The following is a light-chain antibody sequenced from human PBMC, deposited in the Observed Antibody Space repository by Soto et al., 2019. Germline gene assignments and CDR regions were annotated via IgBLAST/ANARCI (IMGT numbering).Light chain of an antibody. CDR1: SSNIGATSD. CDR2: GNN. CDR3: PCYGRNLGAYV. Sequence: QSMLTQPPSVSGAPGQWVTISCSGSSSNIGATSDVHWYQQLPGTTPKLLLYGNNNRPSGVPDRFSGSKSGTSASLAIAGLQAEDDGGYCRPCYGRNLGAYVFGTGTKVTVL. V-gene: IGLV1-40*01. J-gene: IGLJ1*01.